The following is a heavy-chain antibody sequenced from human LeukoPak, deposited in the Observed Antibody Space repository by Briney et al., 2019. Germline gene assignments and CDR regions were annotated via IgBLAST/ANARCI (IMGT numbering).Heavy chain of an antibody. Sequence: GGSLRLSCAASGSYWMHWVRQAPGKGLVWVSHINGDGSWTSYADSVKGRFTISKDNAKNTVYLQMNNLRAEDTAVYYCVSFYETYWGRGTLVTVSS. CDR2: INGDGSWT. D-gene: IGHD2/OR15-2a*01. J-gene: IGHJ4*02. CDR1: GSYW. V-gene: IGHV3-74*01. CDR3: VSFYETY.